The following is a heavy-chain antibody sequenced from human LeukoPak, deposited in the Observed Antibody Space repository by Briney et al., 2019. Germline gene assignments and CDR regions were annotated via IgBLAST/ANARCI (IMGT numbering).Heavy chain of an antibody. V-gene: IGHV3-48*01. J-gene: IGHJ6*03. CDR1: GFTFSSYS. CDR2: ISSSSSTI. Sequence: GGSLRLSCAASGFTFSSYSMNWVRQAPGKGLEWVSYISSSSSTIYYADSVKGRFTISRDNAKNSLYLQMNSLRAEDTAVYYCASKYSSSFNDYYYYYMDVWGKGATVTVSS. CDR3: ASKYSSSFNDYYYYYMDV. D-gene: IGHD6-13*01.